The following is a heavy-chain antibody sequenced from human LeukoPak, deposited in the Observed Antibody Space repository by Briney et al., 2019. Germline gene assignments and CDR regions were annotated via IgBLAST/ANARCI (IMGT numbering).Heavy chain of an antibody. CDR2: IIPIFGTA. Sequence: SVKVSCTASGGTFSSYAISWVRQAPGQGLEWMGGIIPIFGTAKSAQRFQGRVTITADESTSTAYMELSSLTSADTAVYYCAKGYGDYSDYWGQGTLVTVSS. CDR1: GGTFSSYA. J-gene: IGHJ4*02. V-gene: IGHV1-69*13. D-gene: IGHD3-16*01. CDR3: AKGYGDYSDY.